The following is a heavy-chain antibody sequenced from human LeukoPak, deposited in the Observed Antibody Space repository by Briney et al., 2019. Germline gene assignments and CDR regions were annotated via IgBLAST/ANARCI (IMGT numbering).Heavy chain of an antibody. V-gene: IGHV3-48*03. CDR1: GFTFSSYE. CDR2: ISESGSSI. Sequence: PGGSLRLSCAASGFTFSSYEMNWVRQAPGKGLEWVAYISESGSSIYYAGSVKGRFTISRDNAKNSLYLQMNSLRAEDTAVYYCARDRYHYYGLDVWGQGTTVTVSS. CDR3: ARDRYHYYGLDV. J-gene: IGHJ6*02. D-gene: IGHD1-14*01.